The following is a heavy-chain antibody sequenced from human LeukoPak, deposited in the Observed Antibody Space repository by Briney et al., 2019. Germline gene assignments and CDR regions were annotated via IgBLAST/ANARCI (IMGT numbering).Heavy chain of an antibody. V-gene: IGHV1-8*01. CDR3: ARGQIVYSFDRSGYFDY. D-gene: IGHD3-22*01. CDR1: GYTSTSYE. J-gene: IGHJ4*02. CDR2: MNPDSGNT. Sequence: ASVKVSCKASGYTSTSYEINWVRQATGQGLEWMGWMNPDSGNTGYAQQFQGRVTMTRNTSKSTAYMELSSLRSEDTAVYYCARGQIVYSFDRSGYFDYWGQGNLVTVSS.